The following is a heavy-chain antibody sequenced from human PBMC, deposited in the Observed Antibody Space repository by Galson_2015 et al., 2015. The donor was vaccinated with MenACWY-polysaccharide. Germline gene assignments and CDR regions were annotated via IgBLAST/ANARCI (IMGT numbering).Heavy chain of an antibody. V-gene: IGHV3-30*18. J-gene: IGHJ4*02. CDR1: GFTFSTYA. D-gene: IGHD1-26*01. CDR3: VKNGYTGSSYGYFDS. Sequence: SLRLSCAASGFTFSTYAMHWVRQAPGQGLEWMATISSSGDDKYYADSVKGRFTISRDNSNNTLYLEMSSLRAGDRAVYYCVKNGYTGSSYGYFDSWGQGTLGTVSS. CDR2: ISSSGDDK.